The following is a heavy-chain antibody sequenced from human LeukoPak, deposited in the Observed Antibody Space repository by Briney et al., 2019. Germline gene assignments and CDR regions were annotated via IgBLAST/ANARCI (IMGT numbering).Heavy chain of an antibody. CDR1: GFTFSDYE. D-gene: IGHD3-10*01. CDR3: VGWYYFDF. J-gene: IGHJ4*02. V-gene: IGHV3-48*03. CDR2: VSSSGDST. Sequence: PGGSLRLSCAASGFTFSDYEINWVRQAPGKGLEWVSYVSSSGDSTKYSDSVKGRFTISRDNAKNSVYLQMNSLRVEDTAVYYCVGWYYFDFWGQGTLVTVSS.